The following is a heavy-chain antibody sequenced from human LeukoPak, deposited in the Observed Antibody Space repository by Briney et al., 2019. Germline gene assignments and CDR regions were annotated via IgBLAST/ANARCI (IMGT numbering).Heavy chain of an antibody. J-gene: IGHJ4*02. CDR3: ARHEGYSSSAEVY. CDR1: GFTFSSYW. V-gene: IGHV3-7*02. D-gene: IGHD6-13*01. Sequence: GGSLRLSCTASGFTFSSYWMNWVRQAPGKGLEWVANIKQDGSEKYYVDSVKGRFTISRDNAKKSLYLQMNSLRAEDTAVYYCARHEGYSSSAEVYWGQGTLVTVSS. CDR2: IKQDGSEK.